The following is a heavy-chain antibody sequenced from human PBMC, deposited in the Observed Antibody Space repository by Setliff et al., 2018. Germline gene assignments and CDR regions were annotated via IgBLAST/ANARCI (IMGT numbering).Heavy chain of an antibody. J-gene: IGHJ5*02. CDR3: VRAPPTVVIPPGRTFFDP. D-gene: IGHD2-2*01. CDR2: ISAYNGNI. V-gene: IGHV1-18*01. CDR1: GYTFTSYG. Sequence: ASVKVSCKASGYTFTSYGVSWVRQAPGQGLEWMGWISAYNGNINYAQKFQGRVTMTTDTYTSTANMELRSLRSDDTAVYYCVRAPPTVVIPPGRTFFDPWGQGTLVTVSS.